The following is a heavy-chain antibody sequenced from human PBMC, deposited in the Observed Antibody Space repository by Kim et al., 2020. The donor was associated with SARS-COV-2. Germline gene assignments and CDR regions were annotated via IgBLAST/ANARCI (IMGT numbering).Heavy chain of an antibody. D-gene: IGHD1-26*01. V-gene: IGHV3-7*01. CDR3: AREIDKTGGFDI. J-gene: IGHJ3*02. CDR2: IKQDGSAK. Sequence: GGSLRLSCAVSGLTLRTYWMTWVRQAPGKGLEWVAHIKQDGSAKYYVDSVNGRFTISRDNAKNSVDMQMNSLRAEDTAVYYCAREIDKTGGFDIWGQGT. CDR1: GLTLRTYW.